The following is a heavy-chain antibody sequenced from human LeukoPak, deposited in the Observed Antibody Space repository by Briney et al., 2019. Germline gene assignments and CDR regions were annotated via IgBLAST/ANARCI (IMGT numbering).Heavy chain of an antibody. J-gene: IGHJ4*02. D-gene: IGHD4-17*01. CDR1: GFTFSSYD. CDR3: ARDYGDYGASLDY. Sequence: PGRSLRLSCAASGFTFSSYDMHWVRQAPGKGLEWVAVISYDGSNKFYADSVKGRFTISRDNSKNTLYLQMNILRPEDTAVYYCARDYGDYGASLDYWGQGTLVTVSS. CDR2: ISYDGSNK. V-gene: IGHV3-30-3*01.